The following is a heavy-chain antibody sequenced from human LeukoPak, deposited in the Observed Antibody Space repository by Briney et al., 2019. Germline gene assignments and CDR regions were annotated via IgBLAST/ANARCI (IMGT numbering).Heavy chain of an antibody. J-gene: IGHJ6*02. CDR1: GFTFSSYE. Sequence: GGSLRLSCAASGFTFSSYEMNWVRQAPGKGLEWVSYISSSGNTIYYADSVKGRFTISRDNAKNSLYLQMNSLRAEDTAVYYCARGGGYYGSGSLHYYYYGMDVWGQGTTVTVSS. D-gene: IGHD3-10*01. CDR2: ISSSGNTI. CDR3: ARGGGYYGSGSLHYYYYGMDV. V-gene: IGHV3-48*03.